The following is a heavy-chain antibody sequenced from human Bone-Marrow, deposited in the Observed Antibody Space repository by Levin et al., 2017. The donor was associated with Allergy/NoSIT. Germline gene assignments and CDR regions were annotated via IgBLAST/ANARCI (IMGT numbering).Heavy chain of an antibody. J-gene: IGHJ3*02. Sequence: PGGSLRLSCSVSGASISSSSHYWGWIRQSPGRGLEWIGSSYYNGSPFYNPSLNSRVTVSVDTSKNQFSLKLSSVTAADTAVYYCARGEWTTIVSSAFDMWGQGALVTVSS. D-gene: IGHD4-11*01. V-gene: IGHV4-39*07. CDR2: SYYNGSP. CDR1: GASISSSSHY. CDR3: ARGEWTTIVSSAFDM.